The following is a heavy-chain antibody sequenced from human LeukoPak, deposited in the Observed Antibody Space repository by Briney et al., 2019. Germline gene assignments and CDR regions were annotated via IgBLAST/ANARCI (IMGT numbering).Heavy chain of an antibody. D-gene: IGHD6-19*01. CDR2: ISGSGGST. Sequence: GGSLRLSCAASGFTFSSYAMSWVRQAPGKGLEWVSDISGSGGSTYYADSVKGRFTISRDNSKNTLYLQMNSLRAEDTAVYYCAKYREEDDGWYPDNDAFDIGAQGTMVTVSS. J-gene: IGHJ3*02. V-gene: IGHV3-23*01. CDR1: GFTFSSYA. CDR3: AKYREEDDGWYPDNDAFDI.